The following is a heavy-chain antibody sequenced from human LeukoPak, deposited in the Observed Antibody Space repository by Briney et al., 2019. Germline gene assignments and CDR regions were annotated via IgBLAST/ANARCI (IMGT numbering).Heavy chain of an antibody. J-gene: IGHJ6*02. CDR2: IKQDGSEK. CDR3: ARDIWFGELSYYYGMDV. Sequence: SGGSLRLSCAASGFTFSSYGMHWVRQAPGKGLEWVANIKQDGSEKYYVDSVKGRFTISRDNAKNSLYLQMNSLRAEDTAVYYCARDIWFGELSYYYGMDVWGQGTTVTVSS. CDR1: GFTFSSYG. D-gene: IGHD3-10*01. V-gene: IGHV3-7*01.